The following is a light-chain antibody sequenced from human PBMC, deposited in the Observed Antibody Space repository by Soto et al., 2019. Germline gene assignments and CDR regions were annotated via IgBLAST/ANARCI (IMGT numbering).Light chain of an antibody. J-gene: IGKJ1*01. Sequence: DIQVTQSPASLSASVGDRVTITCRTSRSINGYSNWYQQKPGKAPRLLIYAASSLQSGVPSRFSGRGSGTDFTLTISSLQPEDSATYYCQQSYTIPQTFGQGTRVEI. CDR1: RSINGY. V-gene: IGKV1-39*01. CDR2: AAS. CDR3: QQSYTIPQT.